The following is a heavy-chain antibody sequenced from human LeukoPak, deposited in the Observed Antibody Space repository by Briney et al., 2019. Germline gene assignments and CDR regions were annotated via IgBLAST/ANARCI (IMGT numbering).Heavy chain of an antibody. CDR2: ISDDGSNK. V-gene: IGHV3-30*18. CDR1: GFTFSSYG. Sequence: GGSLRLSCAASGFTFSSYGMHWVRQAPGKGLEWVAVISDDGSNKYYADSAKGRFTISRDNAKSTLYLHMNSMRPEDTAVYYCANARGNNYGYPDNWGQGTLVTVSS. J-gene: IGHJ4*02. D-gene: IGHD5-18*01. CDR3: ANARGNNYGYPDN.